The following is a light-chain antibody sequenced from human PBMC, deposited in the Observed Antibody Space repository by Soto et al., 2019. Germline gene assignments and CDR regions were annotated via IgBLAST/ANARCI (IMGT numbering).Light chain of an antibody. J-gene: IGLJ2*01. CDR2: EVN. CDR1: SSDVGGYNY. CDR3: SSYAGSNNLYVV. Sequence: QSALTQPPSASGSPGQSVTISCTGTSSDVGGYNYVSWYQQQPGKAPKLIISEVNKRPSGVPDRFSGSKSGNTASLTVSGLQAEDEADYYCSSYAGSNNLYVVFGGGTKLTVL. V-gene: IGLV2-8*01.